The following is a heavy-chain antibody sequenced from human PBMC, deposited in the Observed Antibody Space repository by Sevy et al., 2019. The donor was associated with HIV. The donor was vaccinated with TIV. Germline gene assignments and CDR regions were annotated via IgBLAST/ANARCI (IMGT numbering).Heavy chain of an antibody. CDR3: ARALGKRGYSGYDFLGFDY. CDR1: GGTFSSYA. CDR2: IIPIFGTA. Sequence: ASVKVSCKASGGTFSSYAISWVRQAPGQGLEWMGGIIPIFGTANYAQTFQGRVTITADESTSTAYMELSSLRSEDTAVYYCARALGKRGYSGYDFLGFDYWGQGTLVTVSS. V-gene: IGHV1-69*13. D-gene: IGHD5-12*01. J-gene: IGHJ4*02.